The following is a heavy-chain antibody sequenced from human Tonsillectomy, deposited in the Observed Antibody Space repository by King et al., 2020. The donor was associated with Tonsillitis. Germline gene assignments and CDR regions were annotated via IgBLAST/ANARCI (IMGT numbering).Heavy chain of an antibody. CDR3: ARDKPRYSSGWYFAFDV. CDR1: GFTFSSYA. CDR2: ISYDGSNK. Sequence: VQLVESGGGVVQPGRSLRLSCAASGFTFSSYAMHWVRQAPGKGLEWVAVISYDGSNKYYADSVKGRFTISRDNSKNTLYLQMNSLRAEDTAVYYCARDKPRYSSGWYFAFDVWGQGTMVTVSS. J-gene: IGHJ3*01. V-gene: IGHV3-30*04. D-gene: IGHD6-19*01.